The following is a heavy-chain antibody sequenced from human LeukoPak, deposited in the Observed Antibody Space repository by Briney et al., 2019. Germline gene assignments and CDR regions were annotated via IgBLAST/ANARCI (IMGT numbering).Heavy chain of an antibody. CDR1: GGTFSSYA. J-gene: IGHJ4*02. V-gene: IGHV1-69*05. CDR2: IIPIFGTA. CDR3: ARHPLNYGDLYFDY. D-gene: IGHD4-17*01. Sequence: SVKVSCKASGGTFSSYAISWVRQAPGQGLEWVGGIIPIFGTANYAQKFQGRVTITTDESTSTAYMELSSLRSEDTAVYHCARHPLNYGDLYFDYWGQGTLVTVSS.